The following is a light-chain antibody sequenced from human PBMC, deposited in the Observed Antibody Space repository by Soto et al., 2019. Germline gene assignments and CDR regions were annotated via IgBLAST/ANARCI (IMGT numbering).Light chain of an antibody. J-gene: IGKJ1*01. CDR1: QSISSY. CDR3: QQSYSSPPT. Sequence: DIQMTQSPSSLSASLRDRVTITCRASQSISSYLNWYQQKPGKAPKLLIYAASSLQSGVPSRFSGSRSGPDFTLTISSLQPEDFATYYCQQSYSSPPTFGQGTKVDI. V-gene: IGKV1-39*01. CDR2: AAS.